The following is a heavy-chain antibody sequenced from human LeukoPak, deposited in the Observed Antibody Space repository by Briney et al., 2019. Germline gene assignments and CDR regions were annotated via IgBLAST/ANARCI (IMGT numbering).Heavy chain of an antibody. CDR1: GFTFSFHL. J-gene: IGHJ5*02. V-gene: IGHV3-7*01. D-gene: IGHD3-10*01. Sequence: PGGSLRLSCAASGFTFSFHLMTWVRQAPGKGLEWVANIKYDGSKMYYVDSVKGRFTISRDNAKSSLFLQMNSLRAEDTAVYYCARGSYDLWGQGTLVTVSS. CDR3: ARGSYDL. CDR2: IKYDGSKM.